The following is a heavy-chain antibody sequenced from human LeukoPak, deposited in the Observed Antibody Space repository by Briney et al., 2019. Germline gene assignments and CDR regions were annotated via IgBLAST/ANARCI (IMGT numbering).Heavy chain of an antibody. D-gene: IGHD1-26*01. V-gene: IGHV3-11*04. CDR2: ISGSGTTI. CDR3: ARADGSYYFDY. Sequence: PGGSLRLSCAASKFAFSDYYMTWIRQAPGKGLEWVSYISGSGTTIYHADSVKGRFTISRDNAKNSLYLQMNSLRVEDTAVYYCARADGSYYFDYWDQGTLVTVSS. J-gene: IGHJ4*02. CDR1: KFAFSDYY.